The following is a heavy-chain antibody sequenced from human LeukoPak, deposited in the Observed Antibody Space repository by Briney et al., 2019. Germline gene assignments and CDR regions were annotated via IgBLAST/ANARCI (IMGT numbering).Heavy chain of an antibody. CDR3: ARVVGATGSSDY. Sequence: SETLSLTCTVSGGSISSDYWSWIRQPPGKGLEWIGYIYYIGSTNYNPSLKSRITISVNTSKSHFSLKLSSVTAADPAVYYCARVVGATGSSDYWGQGTLVTVSS. CDR1: GGSISSDY. V-gene: IGHV4-59*01. D-gene: IGHD1-26*01. J-gene: IGHJ4*02. CDR2: IYYIGST.